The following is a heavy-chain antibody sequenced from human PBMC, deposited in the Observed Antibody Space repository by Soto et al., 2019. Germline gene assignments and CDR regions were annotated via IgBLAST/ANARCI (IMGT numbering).Heavy chain of an antibody. CDR2: IYHSGST. J-gene: IGHJ6*02. D-gene: IGHD4-4*01. Sequence: PSETLSLTCAVSGGSISRSNWWSWVRQPPGKGLEWIGEIYHSGSTNYNPSLKSRVTISVDKSKNQFSLKLSSVTAADTAVYFCARVLQTSYYYYGMDVWVQGTTVT. CDR3: ARVLQTSYYYYGMDV. V-gene: IGHV4-4*02. CDR1: GGSISRSNW.